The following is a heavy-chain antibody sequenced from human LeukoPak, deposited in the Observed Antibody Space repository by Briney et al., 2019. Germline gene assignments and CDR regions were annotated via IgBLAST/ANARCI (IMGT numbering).Heavy chain of an antibody. CDR1: RFFFSNYD. D-gene: IGHD4-17*01. Sequence: GGSLRLSCAASRFFFSNYDMNWLRQAPGSGLEWVSGLSGSGGSTFYADSVKGRFTISRDNSKNTVYLQMNSLRGEDTAMYYCARGVTVTTDFWGQGTLVTVSS. CDR3: ARGVTVTTDF. V-gene: IGHV3-23*01. J-gene: IGHJ4*02. CDR2: LSGSGGST.